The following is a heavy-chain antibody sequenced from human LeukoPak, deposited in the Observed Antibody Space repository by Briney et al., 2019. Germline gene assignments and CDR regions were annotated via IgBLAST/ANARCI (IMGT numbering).Heavy chain of an antibody. V-gene: IGHV3-23*01. J-gene: IGHJ5*02. CDR1: GFTFNKYA. Sequence: GGSLRLSCAASGFTFNKYAMTWVRQAPGQGLEWVSGLSDSGASTFYAESVRGRFIISRDNSKNMLYLHINSLRAEDTAVYYCAKDARTGVWNIGDSWFDPWGQGTLVTVSS. CDR2: LSDSGAST. CDR3: AKDARTGVWNIGDSWFDP. D-gene: IGHD2/OR15-2a*01.